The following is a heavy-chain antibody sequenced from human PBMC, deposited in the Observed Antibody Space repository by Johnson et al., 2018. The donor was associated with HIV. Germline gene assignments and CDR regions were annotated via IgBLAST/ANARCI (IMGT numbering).Heavy chain of an antibody. CDR3: AREEARLRAFDI. J-gene: IGHJ3*02. Sequence: VQLVESGGGVVQPGGSLRLSCAASGFTFSSYGMHWVRQAPGKGLEWVSGINWNGGSTGYADSVKGRFTISRDNAKNSLYLQMNSLRAEDTALYYCAREEARLRAFDIWGQGTMVTVSS. CDR2: INWNGGST. CDR1: GFTFSSYG. V-gene: IGHV3-20*04.